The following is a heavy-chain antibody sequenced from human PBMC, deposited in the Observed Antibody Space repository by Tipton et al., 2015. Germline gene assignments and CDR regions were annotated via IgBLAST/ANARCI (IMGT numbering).Heavy chain of an antibody. J-gene: IGHJ3*01. Sequence: LVKPTQTLTLTCTFSGFSLSSSGVGVGWIRQPPGKALEWLALIYWDDDKRYSPSVKSRLTITKDTSKNQVVLTMTNMDPVDTATYYCAHRFTEDIRGWYFGADVGFGFNAFDVWGHGTLVTVSS. D-gene: IGHD6-19*01. CDR1: GFSLSSSGVG. V-gene: IGHV2-5*02. CDR2: IYWDDDK. CDR3: AHRFTEDIRGWYFGADVGFGFNAFDV.